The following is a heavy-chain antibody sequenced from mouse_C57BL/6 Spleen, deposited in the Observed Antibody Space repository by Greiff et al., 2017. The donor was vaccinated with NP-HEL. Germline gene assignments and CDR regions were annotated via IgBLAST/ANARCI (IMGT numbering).Heavy chain of an antibody. CDR2: ISYSGST. CDR3: ARSYDYDLAWFAY. J-gene: IGHJ3*01. Sequence: EVQLVESGPGMVKPSQSLSLTCTVTGYSITSGYDWHWIRHFPGNKLEWMGYISYSGSTNYNPSLKSRISITPDTSKNHFFLKLNSVTTEDTATYYCARSYDYDLAWFAYWGQGTLVTVSA. V-gene: IGHV3-1*01. D-gene: IGHD2-4*01. CDR1: GYSITSGYD.